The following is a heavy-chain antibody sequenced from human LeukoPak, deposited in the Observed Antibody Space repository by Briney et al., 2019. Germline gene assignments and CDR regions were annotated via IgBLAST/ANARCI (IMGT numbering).Heavy chain of an antibody. Sequence: GGSLRLSCAASGFTFSSHWMHWVRQAPGKGLVWVSHINSDGSSTTYADSVEGRFTVSRDNAKNTLYLQVNSLRAEDTAVYYCARGLEYCSGGSCYWYFDLWGRGTLVTVSS. CDR3: ARGLEYCSGGSCYWYFDL. CDR2: INSDGSST. CDR1: GFTFSSHW. V-gene: IGHV3-74*03. J-gene: IGHJ2*01. D-gene: IGHD2-15*01.